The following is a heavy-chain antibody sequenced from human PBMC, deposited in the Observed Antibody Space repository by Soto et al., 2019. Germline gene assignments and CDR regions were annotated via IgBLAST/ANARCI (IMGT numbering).Heavy chain of an antibody. J-gene: IGHJ4*02. CDR2: ISSSSTI. Sequence: GGSLRLSCAASGFTFSSYSMNWVRQAPGKGLEWVSYISSSSTIYYADFVKGRFTISRDNAKNSLYLQMNSLRDEDTAVYYCARDSKPRYSSGWYFDYWGQGTLVTVSS. CDR1: GFTFSSYS. CDR3: ARDSKPRYSSGWYFDY. V-gene: IGHV3-48*02. D-gene: IGHD6-19*01.